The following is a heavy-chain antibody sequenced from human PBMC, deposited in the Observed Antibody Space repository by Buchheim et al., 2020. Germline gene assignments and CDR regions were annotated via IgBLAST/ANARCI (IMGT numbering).Heavy chain of an antibody. D-gene: IGHD2-2*02. J-gene: IGHJ6*02. V-gene: IGHV1-69*04. CDR3: AREYCSSTSCYSYYYYGMDV. CDR2: IIPILGIA. CDR1: GGTFSSYA. Sequence: QVQLVQSGAEVKKPGSSVKVSCKASGGTFSSYAISWVRQAPGQGLEWMGRIIPILGIANYAQKFQGRVTITADKSTSQAYMELSSLRSEDTAVYYCAREYCSSTSCYSYYYYGMDVWGQGTT.